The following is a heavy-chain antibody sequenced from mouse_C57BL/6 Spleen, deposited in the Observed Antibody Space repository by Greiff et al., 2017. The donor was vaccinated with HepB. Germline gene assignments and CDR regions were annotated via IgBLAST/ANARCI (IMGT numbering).Heavy chain of an antibody. D-gene: IGHD3-2*02. V-gene: IGHV14-4*01. CDR2: IDPENGDT. CDR3: TTRGDSSGYGWFAY. Sequence: VHVKQSGAELVRPGASVKLSCTASGFNIKDDYMHWVKQRPEQGLEWIGWIDPENGDTEYASKFQGKATITADTSSNTAYLQLSSLTSEDTAVYYCTTRGDSSGYGWFAYWGQGTLVTVSA. J-gene: IGHJ3*01. CDR1: GFNIKDDY.